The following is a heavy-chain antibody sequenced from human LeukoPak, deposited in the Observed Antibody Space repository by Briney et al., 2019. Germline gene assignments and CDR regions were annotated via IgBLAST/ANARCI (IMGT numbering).Heavy chain of an antibody. CDR3: ARGYYYDSSGYFAGVC. V-gene: IGHV3-74*01. J-gene: IGHJ4*02. CDR2: INSDGSST. D-gene: IGHD3-22*01. Sequence: PGGSLRLSCAASGFTFSSYWMHWVRQAPGKGLVRVSRINSDGSSTSYADSVKGRFTISRDNAKNTLYLQMNSLRAEDTAVYYCARGYYYDSSGYFAGVCWGQGTLVTVSS. CDR1: GFTFSSYW.